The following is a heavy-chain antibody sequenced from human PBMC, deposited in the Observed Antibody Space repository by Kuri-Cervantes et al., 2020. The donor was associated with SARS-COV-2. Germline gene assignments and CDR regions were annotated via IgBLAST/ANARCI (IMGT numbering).Heavy chain of an antibody. CDR3: AREVVYYYYYMDV. Sequence: LSCAVSGGSISSGGYSWSWIRQPPGKGLEWIGYIYYSGSTSYNPSLKSRVTISVDTSKNQFSLKLSSVTAADTAVYYCAREVVYYYYYMDVWGKGTTVTVSS. J-gene: IGHJ6*03. CDR2: IYYSGST. CDR1: GGSISSGGYS. V-gene: IGHV4-30-4*07. D-gene: IGHD2-2*01.